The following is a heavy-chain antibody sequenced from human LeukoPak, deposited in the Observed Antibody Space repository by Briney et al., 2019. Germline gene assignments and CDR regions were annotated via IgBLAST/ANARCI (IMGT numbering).Heavy chain of an antibody. CDR2: IYPGDSDT. Sequence: GESLKISCKGSGYTFTNYWIGWVRQMPGKGLEWMGIIYPGDSDTRYSPSFQGQVTISADKSINTAYLQWRSLKASDTAMYYCARPDGAYGSGSYFHYWGQGTLVTVSP. V-gene: IGHV5-51*01. D-gene: IGHD3-10*01. CDR3: ARPDGAYGSGSYFHY. CDR1: GYTFTNYW. J-gene: IGHJ4*02.